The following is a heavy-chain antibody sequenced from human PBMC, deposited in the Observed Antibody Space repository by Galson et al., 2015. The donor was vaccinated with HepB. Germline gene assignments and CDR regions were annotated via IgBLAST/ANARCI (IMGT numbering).Heavy chain of an antibody. D-gene: IGHD2-2*01. CDR1: GFTFSNAW. Sequence: SLRLSCAASGFTFSNAWMSWVRQAPGKGLEWVGRIKSKTDGGTTDYAAPVKGRFTISRDDSKNTLYLQMNSLKTEDTAVYYCTTAPPLVHCSSTSCSEGNWFDPWGQGTLVTVSS. CDR2: IKSKTDGGTT. V-gene: IGHV3-15*01. J-gene: IGHJ5*02. CDR3: TTAPPLVHCSSTSCSEGNWFDP.